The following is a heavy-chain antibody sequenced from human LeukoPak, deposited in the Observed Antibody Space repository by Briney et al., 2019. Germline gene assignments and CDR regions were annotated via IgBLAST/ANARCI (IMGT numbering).Heavy chain of an antibody. J-gene: IGHJ4*02. CDR2: INPSGGST. CDR3: ARDTLTGYPMNLLDY. V-gene: IGHV1-46*01. CDR1: GYTFTSYY. D-gene: IGHD3-9*01. Sequence: ASVKVSCTASGYTFTSYYMHWVRQAPGQGLEWMGIINPSGGSTTYAQKFQGRVTMTRDTSTSTVYMELSSLRSEDTAVYYCARDTLTGYPMNLLDYWGQGTLVTVSS.